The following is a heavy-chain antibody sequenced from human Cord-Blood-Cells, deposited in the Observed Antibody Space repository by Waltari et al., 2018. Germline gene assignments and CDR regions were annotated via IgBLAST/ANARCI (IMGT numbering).Heavy chain of an antibody. D-gene: IGHD6-13*01. V-gene: IGHV1-2*04. CDR3: ARSSQYSSSWFDY. Sequence: QVQLVQSGAEVKKPGASVKVSCKASGYTFTGYYMHWVGKAPGQGLEWMGWINPNSGGTNYAQKFQGWVTMTRDTSISTAYMELSRLRSDDTAVYYCARSSQYSSSWFDYWGQGTLVTVSS. J-gene: IGHJ4*02. CDR1: GYTFTGYY. CDR2: INPNSGGT.